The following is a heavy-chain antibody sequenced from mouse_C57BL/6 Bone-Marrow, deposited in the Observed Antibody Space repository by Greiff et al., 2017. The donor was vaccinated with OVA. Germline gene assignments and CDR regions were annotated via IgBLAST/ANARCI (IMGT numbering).Heavy chain of an antibody. CDR1: GYTFTSYW. CDR3: ARRTTVVERYFDV. J-gene: IGHJ1*03. Sequence: VQLQQPGAELVKPGASVKLSCKASGYTFTSYWMHWVKQRPGQGLEWIGMIHPNSGSTNYNEKFKSKATLTVDKSSSTAYMQLSSLTSEDSAVYYCARRTTVVERYFDVWGTGTTVTVSS. CDR2: IHPNSGST. V-gene: IGHV1-64*01. D-gene: IGHD1-1*01.